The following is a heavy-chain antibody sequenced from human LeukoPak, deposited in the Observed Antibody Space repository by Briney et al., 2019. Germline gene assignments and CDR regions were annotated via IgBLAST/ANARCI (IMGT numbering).Heavy chain of an antibody. V-gene: IGHV4-39*01. CDR2: IYYSGST. CDR3: ARYGSGSYYNWFDP. J-gene: IGHJ5*02. D-gene: IGHD3-10*01. CDR1: GGSISSSSYY. Sequence: PSETLSLTCTVSGGSISSSSYYWGWIRQPPGKGLEWIVSIYYSGSTYYNPSLKSRVTISVDTSKNQFSLKLSSVTAADTAVYYCARYGSGSYYNWFDPWGQGTLVTVSS.